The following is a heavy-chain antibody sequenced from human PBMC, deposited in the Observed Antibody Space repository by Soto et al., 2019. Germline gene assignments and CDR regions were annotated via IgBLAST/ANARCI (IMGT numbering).Heavy chain of an antibody. CDR1: GGTFSSYA. V-gene: IGHV1-69*17. J-gene: IGHJ6*02. Sequence: QVQLVQSGAEVKKPGSSVKVSCKSSGGTFSSYAISWVRQAPGQGLEWMGGVIPVFGLATYAQKVQGRVTITADKSTNTAYMEVSSLRSEDTAVYYCARGKSYYGSGKGIYDYYILDVWGQGTTVTVSS. CDR2: VIPVFGLA. CDR3: ARGKSYYGSGKGIYDYYILDV. D-gene: IGHD3-10*01.